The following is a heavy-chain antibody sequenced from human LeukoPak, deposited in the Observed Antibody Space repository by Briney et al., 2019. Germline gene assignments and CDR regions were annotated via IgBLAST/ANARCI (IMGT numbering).Heavy chain of an antibody. V-gene: IGHV3-23*01. Sequence: PGGSLRLSCAASGFTFSSYAMSWVRQAPGKGLEWVSVISNSGGSTLYADSVKGRFTISRDNSKNTLYLQMNSLRAEDTAVYYCAKRASGSGTSLYYFDYWGRGTLVTVSS. CDR2: ISNSGGST. J-gene: IGHJ4*02. CDR3: AKRASGSGTSLYYFDY. CDR1: GFTFSSYA. D-gene: IGHD3-10*01.